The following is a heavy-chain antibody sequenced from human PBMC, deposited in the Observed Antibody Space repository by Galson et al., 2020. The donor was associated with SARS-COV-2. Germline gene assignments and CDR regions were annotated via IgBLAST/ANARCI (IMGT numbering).Heavy chain of an antibody. CDR3: ATASVVAATPDWFDP. D-gene: IGHD2-15*01. V-gene: IGHV1-24*01. Sequence: ASVKVSCKVSGYTLTELSMHWVRQAPGKGLEWMGGFDPEDGETIYAQKFQGRVTMTEDTSTDTAYMELSSLRSEDTAVYYCATASVVAATPDWFDPWGQGTLVTVSS. CDR1: GYTLTELS. J-gene: IGHJ5*02. CDR2: FDPEDGET.